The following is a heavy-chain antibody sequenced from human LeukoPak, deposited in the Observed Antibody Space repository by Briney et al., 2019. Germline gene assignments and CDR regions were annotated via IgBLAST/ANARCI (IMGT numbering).Heavy chain of an antibody. CDR3: TRGSTVTPYYFDY. CDR1: SDSISSYY. CDR2: IYNSGST. D-gene: IGHD4-17*01. J-gene: IGHJ4*02. Sequence: SETLSLTCTVSSDSISSYYWSWIRQPPGKGLEWIGHIYNSGSTSYNPSLKSRVTISVDTAKNQFSLKVSCVTAADTAVYYCTRGSTVTPYYFDYWGLGTLVTVSS. V-gene: IGHV4-59*01.